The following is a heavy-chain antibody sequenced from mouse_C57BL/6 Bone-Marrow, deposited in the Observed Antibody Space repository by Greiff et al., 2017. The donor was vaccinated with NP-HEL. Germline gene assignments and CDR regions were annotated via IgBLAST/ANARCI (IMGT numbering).Heavy chain of an antibody. Sequence: ESGPGLVKPSQSLSLTCSVTGYSITSGYYWNWIRQFPGNKLEWMGYISYDGSNNYNPSLQNRISITRDTSKNQFFLKLNSVTTEDTATYYCARDYYDYPYFDYWGQGTTLTVSS. D-gene: IGHD2-4*01. CDR2: ISYDGSN. CDR1: GYSITSGYY. J-gene: IGHJ2*01. CDR3: ARDYYDYPYFDY. V-gene: IGHV3-6*01.